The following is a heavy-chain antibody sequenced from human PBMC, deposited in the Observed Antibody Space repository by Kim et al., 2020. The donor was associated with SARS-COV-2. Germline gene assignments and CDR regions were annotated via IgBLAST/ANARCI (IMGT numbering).Heavy chain of an antibody. CDR1: GYTFSNYY. CDR3: ARERRLDYDILTGFTKGGDYYYGMDV. CDR2: INPSGGST. J-gene: IGHJ6*02. Sequence: ASVKVSCKASGYTFSNYYMQWVRQAPGQGLEWMGIINPSGGSTSYAQKFQGRVTMTRDTSTSTVYIELSSLRSEDTAVYYCARERRLDYDILTGFTKGGDYYYGMDVWGQGTTVTVSS. V-gene: IGHV1-46*01. D-gene: IGHD3-9*01.